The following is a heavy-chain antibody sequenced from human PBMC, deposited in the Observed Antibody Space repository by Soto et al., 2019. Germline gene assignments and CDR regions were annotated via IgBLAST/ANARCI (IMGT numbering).Heavy chain of an antibody. J-gene: IGHJ4*02. D-gene: IGHD2-21*02. V-gene: IGHV4-4*02. CDR2: IHHRGTT. CDR3: ARGGDWKFDF. Sequence: QVQLQESGPGLVKPSGILSLTCDVSGDSIRSDKWWSWVRQSPGRGLEWIGEIHHRGTTNCNPSLKSRVTISVEKSKNQLSLEMTSLTAADTAIYYCARGGDWKFDFWGQGSLVTVSS. CDR1: GDSIRSDKW.